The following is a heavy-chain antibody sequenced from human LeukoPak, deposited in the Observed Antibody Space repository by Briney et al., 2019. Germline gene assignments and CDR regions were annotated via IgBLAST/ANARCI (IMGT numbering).Heavy chain of an antibody. J-gene: IGHJ4*02. D-gene: IGHD6-6*01. V-gene: IGHV3-74*03. CDR2: IYSDVRRI. CDR1: GFTFSDYW. CDR3: ARDTDRTSSRYFDY. Sequence: GGSLRLSCAASGFTFSDYWMHWVRQAPGKGLEWVARIYSDVRRIKYADSVKGRFTISRDISKNTLNLQMNSLRTEDTAVYYCARDTDRTSSRYFDYWGQGTLVTVSS.